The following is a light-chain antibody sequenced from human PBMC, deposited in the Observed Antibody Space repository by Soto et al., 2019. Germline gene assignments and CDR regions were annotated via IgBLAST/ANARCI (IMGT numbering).Light chain of an antibody. V-gene: IGLV2-14*03. CDR3: SSYRSRSTVV. J-gene: IGLJ2*01. CDR2: DVA. CDR1: SNDVGGYHY. Sequence: QSALTQPASVSGSPGQSITISCTGTSNDVGGYHYVSWYQHHPGKAPKLMIYDVANRPSGVSNRFSGSKSGNTASLTISGLQAEYEADYYCSSYRSRSTVVFGGGTKLTVL.